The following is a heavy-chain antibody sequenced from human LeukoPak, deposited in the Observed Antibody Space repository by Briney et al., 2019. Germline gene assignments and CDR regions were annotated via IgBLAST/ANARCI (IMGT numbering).Heavy chain of an antibody. Sequence: GGSLRLSCAASGFTVSDNYMSWVRQAPGKGLEWVSVIYSGGSIYYADSVKGRFTISRHNSKNTLYLQMNSLRTEDTAVYYCASGSRFDYWGQGTLVTVSS. D-gene: IGHD5/OR15-5a*01. CDR2: IYSGGSI. V-gene: IGHV3-53*04. CDR1: GFTVSDNY. CDR3: ASGSRFDY. J-gene: IGHJ4*02.